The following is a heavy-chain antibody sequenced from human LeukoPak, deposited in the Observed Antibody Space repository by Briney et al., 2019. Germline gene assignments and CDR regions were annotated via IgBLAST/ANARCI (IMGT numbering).Heavy chain of an antibody. CDR2: IYYSGST. Sequence: PSQTLSLTCPVSGGSISSGDYYWSWIRQPPGKGLEWIGYIYYSGSTYYNPSLKSRVTISVDTSKNQFSPKLSSVTAADTAVYYCARDAWVASRAGGYVIWGQGTLVTVSS. CDR1: GGSISSGDYY. CDR3: ARDAWVASRAGGYVI. J-gene: IGHJ4*02. D-gene: IGHD5-12*01. V-gene: IGHV4-30-4*08.